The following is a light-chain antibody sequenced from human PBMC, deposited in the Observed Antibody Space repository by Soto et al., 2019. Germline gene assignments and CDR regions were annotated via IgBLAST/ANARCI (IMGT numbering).Light chain of an antibody. J-gene: IGLJ3*02. CDR1: SSNIGSNS. CDR3: AAWDDSLDGGV. Sequence: QSVLTQPPSASGTPGQRVTISCSGSSSNIGSNSVNWYRQLPGTAPKLLIYRNNQRPSGVPDRFSGSKSGTSASLAISGLKYEDEADYYCAAWDDSLDGGVFGGGTKLTVL. V-gene: IGLV1-44*01. CDR2: RNN.